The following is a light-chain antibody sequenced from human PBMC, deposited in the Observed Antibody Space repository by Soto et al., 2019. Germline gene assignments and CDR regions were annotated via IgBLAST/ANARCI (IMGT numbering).Light chain of an antibody. V-gene: IGKV1-33*01. CDR3: QQYDNLSLT. CDR2: DAS. J-gene: IGKJ4*01. Sequence: DIQMTQSPSSLSASVGDRVTITCQASQDIKNYLNWYQQKSGKAPKLLIYDASDLETGVPSRFSGSGSGTDFNFTINSLQPEDIATYYCQQYDNLSLTFGGGTKVEIK. CDR1: QDIKNY.